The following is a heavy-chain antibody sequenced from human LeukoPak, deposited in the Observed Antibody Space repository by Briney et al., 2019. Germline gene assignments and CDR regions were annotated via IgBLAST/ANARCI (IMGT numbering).Heavy chain of an antibody. CDR2: LYPGDNK. D-gene: IGHD2-15*01. J-gene: IGHJ3*01. CDR3: AREGGVSDAFDV. Sequence: PGGSLRLSCAASGFSVKTNYMSWVRQAPGKGLEWVSILYPGDNKHYADSVKGRFTISRDNAKNTLYLQMNNLRAEDTAVYYCAREGGVSDAFDVWGQGTRVTVSS. CDR1: GFSVKTNY. V-gene: IGHV3-53*01.